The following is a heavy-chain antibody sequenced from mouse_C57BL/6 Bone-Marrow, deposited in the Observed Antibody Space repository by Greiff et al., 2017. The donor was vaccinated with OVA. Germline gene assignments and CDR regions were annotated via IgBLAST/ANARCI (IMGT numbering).Heavy chain of an antibody. CDR2: IYPRDGST. CDR3: ARKRKMFYYDYDGFAY. CDR1: GYTFTSYD. J-gene: IGHJ3*01. V-gene: IGHV1-85*01. D-gene: IGHD2-4*01. Sequence: VQLQQSGPELVKPGASVKLSCKASGYTFTSYDINWVKQRPGQGLEWIGWIYPRDGSTKYNEKFKGKATLTVDTSSSTAYWELPSLTYEDSAVYFCARKRKMFYYDYDGFAYWGQGTLVTVSA.